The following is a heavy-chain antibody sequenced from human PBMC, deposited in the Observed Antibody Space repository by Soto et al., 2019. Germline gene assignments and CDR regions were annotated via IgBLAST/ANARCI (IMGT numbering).Heavy chain of an antibody. V-gene: IGHV1-69*08. D-gene: IGHD3-10*01. CDR2: IIPILGIA. CDR1: GGTFSSYT. Sequence: QVQLVQSGAEVKKPGSSVKVSCKASGGTFSSYTISWVRQAPGQGLEWMGRIIPILGIANYAQKFQGRVTITADKSTSTAYMELSSLRSEDTAVYYCAREVQNYYYYYMDVWGKGTPVTVSS. J-gene: IGHJ6*03. CDR3: AREVQNYYYYYMDV.